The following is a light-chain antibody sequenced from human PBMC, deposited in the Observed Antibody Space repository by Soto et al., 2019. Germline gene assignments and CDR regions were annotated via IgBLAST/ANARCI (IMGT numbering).Light chain of an antibody. J-gene: IGKJ1*01. CDR2: GVS. CDR1: QSVRSSY. Sequence: EMVLTQSPGTLSLSPGERATLSCRASQSVRSSYLAWYQQKLGQAPRLLIYGVSNRATGIPDRFSGSGSGTDFTLSISRLESGDVAVYYCQQYGTSPRTFGQGTKVEIK. CDR3: QQYGTSPRT. V-gene: IGKV3-20*01.